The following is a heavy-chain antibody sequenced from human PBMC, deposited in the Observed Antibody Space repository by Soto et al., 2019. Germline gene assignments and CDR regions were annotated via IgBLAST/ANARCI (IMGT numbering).Heavy chain of an antibody. J-gene: IGHJ4*02. CDR2: INHSGST. CDR1: GGSFSGYY. Sequence: SEALSLTCAVYGGSFSGYYWSWIRQPPGKGLEWIGEINHSGSTNYNPSLKSRVTISVDTSKNQFSLKLSSVTAADTAVYYCAGFGGGVVPADFDYWGQGTLVTVSS. CDR3: AGFGGGVVPADFDY. D-gene: IGHD2-2*01. V-gene: IGHV4-34*01.